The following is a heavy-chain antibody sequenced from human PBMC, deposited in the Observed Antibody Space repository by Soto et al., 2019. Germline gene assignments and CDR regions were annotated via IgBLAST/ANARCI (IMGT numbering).Heavy chain of an antibody. J-gene: IGHJ3*02. CDR1: GFTFSSYW. CDR3: AREGGGWYHAFDI. CDR2: IKQDGSEK. D-gene: IGHD6-19*01. V-gene: IGHV3-7*01. Sequence: ESGGGLVQPGGSLRLSCAASGFTFSSYWMSWVRQAPGKGLEWVANIKQDGSEKYYVDSVKGRFTISRDNAKNSLYLQMNSLRAEDTAVYYCAREGGGWYHAFDIWGQGTMVTVSS.